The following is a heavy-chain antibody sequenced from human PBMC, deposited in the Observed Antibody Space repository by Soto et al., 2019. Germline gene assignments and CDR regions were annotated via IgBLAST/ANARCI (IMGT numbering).Heavy chain of an antibody. CDR3: ARGATKTGTTALADP. Sequence: SETLSLTCTVSGDSINSNYWSWIRQPPGKGLEWIGEINHSGSTNYNPSLKSRVTISVDTSKNQFSLKLSSVTAADTAVYYCARGATKTGTTALADPWGQGTLVTVSS. D-gene: IGHD1-7*01. V-gene: IGHV4-34*01. J-gene: IGHJ5*02. CDR1: GDSINSNY. CDR2: INHSGST.